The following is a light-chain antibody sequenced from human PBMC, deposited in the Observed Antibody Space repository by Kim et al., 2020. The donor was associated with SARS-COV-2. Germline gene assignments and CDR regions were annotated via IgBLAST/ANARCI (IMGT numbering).Light chain of an antibody. J-gene: IGKJ2*01. Sequence: PGERASLSSGARHNIYATDLAWYQQRPGRAPRHLMYDTGTRAPGIPDRLKGSGSKTDFILTISRLEPEDSAVNYCQYYGTSPPYTFGQGTKLEIK. V-gene: IGKV3D-20*01. CDR1: HNIYATD. CDR3: QYYGTSPPYT. CDR2: DTG.